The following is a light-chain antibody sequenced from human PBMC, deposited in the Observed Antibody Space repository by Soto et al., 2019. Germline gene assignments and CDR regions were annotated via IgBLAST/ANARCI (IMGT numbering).Light chain of an antibody. CDR1: SSDVGNYNY. CDR3: CSYAGGYKFYV. CDR2: DIT. V-gene: IGLV2-11*01. J-gene: IGLJ1*01. Sequence: QSVLTQPRSVSGSPGQSVTISCTGTSSDVGNYNYVSWYQHHPGKAPKLIIYDITERPSGVPDRFSGSKSGDTASLTISGLQPEDEADYYCCSYAGGYKFYVFGTETKLTVL.